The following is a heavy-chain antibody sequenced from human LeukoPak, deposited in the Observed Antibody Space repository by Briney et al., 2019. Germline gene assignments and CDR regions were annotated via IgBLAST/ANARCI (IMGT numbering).Heavy chain of an antibody. D-gene: IGHD6-19*01. CDR1: GFNFSSHG. CDR2: IWNDGSNK. Sequence: GGSLRLSCVASGFNFSSHGMHWVRQAPGKGMEWVAVIWNDGSNKYYADSVKGRFTISRDNSKNTLYVQMNSLRAEDTAVYYCAKTRIAVVDDAFDIWGRGTMVTVSS. J-gene: IGHJ3*02. V-gene: IGHV3-33*06. CDR3: AKTRIAVVDDAFDI.